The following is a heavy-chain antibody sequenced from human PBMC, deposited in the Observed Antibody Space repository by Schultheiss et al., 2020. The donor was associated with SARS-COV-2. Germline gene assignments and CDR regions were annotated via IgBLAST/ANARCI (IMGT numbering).Heavy chain of an antibody. J-gene: IGHJ4*02. D-gene: IGHD4-17*01. Sequence: SETLSLTCAVSGGSISSGGYSWSWIRQPPGKGLEWIGYINYSGSTYYNPSLRSRVTISVDTSKNQFSLKLSSVTQADTAVYYCAYGDTYYFDYWGQGTLVTVSS. CDR1: GGSISSGGYS. V-gene: IGHV4-30-2*05. CDR3: AYGDTYYFDY. CDR2: INYSGST.